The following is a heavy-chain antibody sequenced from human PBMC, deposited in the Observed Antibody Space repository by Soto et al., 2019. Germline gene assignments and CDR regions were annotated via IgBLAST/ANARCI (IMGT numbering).Heavy chain of an antibody. D-gene: IGHD2-8*01. V-gene: IGHV3-30*18. CDR1: GFTFSSYG. CDR2: ISYDGSNK. Sequence: QVQLVESGGGVVQPGRSLRLSCAASGFTFSSYGMHWVRQAPGKGLEWVAVISYDGSNKYYADSVKGRFTISRDNSKNTLYLQMSSLRAEDTAVYYCAKDGGWCMGPYYYYGMDVWGQGTTVTVSS. CDR3: AKDGGWCMGPYYYYGMDV. J-gene: IGHJ6*02.